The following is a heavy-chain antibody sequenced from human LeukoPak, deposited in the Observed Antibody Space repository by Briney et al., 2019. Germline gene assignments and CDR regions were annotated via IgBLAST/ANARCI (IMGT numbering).Heavy chain of an antibody. J-gene: IGHJ6*03. CDR3: ARDRSYQLLYYYYMDV. D-gene: IGHD2-2*01. V-gene: IGHV4-39*02. CDR2: IYYSGST. CDR1: GGSISSSSYY. Sequence: SETLSLTCTVSGGSISSSSYYWGWIRQPPGKGLEWIGSIYYSGSTYYNPSLKSRVTISVDTSKNQFSLKLSSVTAADTAVYYCARDRSYQLLYYYYMDVWGKGTTVTVSS.